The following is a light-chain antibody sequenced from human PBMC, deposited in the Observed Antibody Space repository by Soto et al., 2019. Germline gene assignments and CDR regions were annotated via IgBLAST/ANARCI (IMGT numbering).Light chain of an antibody. V-gene: IGKV3-15*01. CDR3: QQYNNLPQT. J-gene: IGKJ1*01. CDR2: GAS. Sequence: EIVMTQSPATLSVSPGERATLSCRASQSVSSNLAWYQQKPGQAPRLLIYGASTRATGIPARFSGSGSGTEFTLTISSLQSEDLAVYYSQQYNNLPQTFGQGTKVEIK. CDR1: QSVSSN.